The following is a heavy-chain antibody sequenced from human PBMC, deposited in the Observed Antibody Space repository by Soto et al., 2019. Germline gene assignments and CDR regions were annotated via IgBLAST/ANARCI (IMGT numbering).Heavy chain of an antibody. CDR2: ISAYNGNT. V-gene: IGHV1-18*01. CDR1: GYTFTSYG. CDR3: AREYRGSCHDY. J-gene: IGHJ4*02. Sequence: QVQLVQSGAEVKKPGASVKVSCKASGYTFTSYGISWVRQAPGQGLEWMGWISAYNGNTNYAQKLQGRVTMTTDTSTSTVTMELTSQRSQYWAVYYCAREYRGSCHDYWGQGTLVTVSS. D-gene: IGHD6-13*01.